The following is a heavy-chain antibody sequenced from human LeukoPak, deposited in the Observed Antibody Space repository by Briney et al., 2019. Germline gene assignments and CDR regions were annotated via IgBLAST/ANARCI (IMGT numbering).Heavy chain of an antibody. V-gene: IGHV4-59*12. D-gene: IGHD6-13*01. Sequence: SETLSLTCTVSGGSIRSFYCSWIRQPPGKGLEWIGYISYSGSTKYNPSLKSRVTISVDMSKSQCSLKLSSVTAADTAVYYCARGNADVAAAASVFDYWGQGALVTVPS. J-gene: IGHJ4*02. CDR3: ARGNADVAAAASVFDY. CDR2: ISYSGST. CDR1: GGSIRSFY.